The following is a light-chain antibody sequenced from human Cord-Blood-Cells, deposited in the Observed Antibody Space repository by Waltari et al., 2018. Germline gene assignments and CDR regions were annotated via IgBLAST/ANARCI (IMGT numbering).Light chain of an antibody. CDR1: ALPKQY. Sequence: SYELTQPPSVSVSPGQTARITCSGDALPKQYAYWYQQKPGQAPGLVIYKDSERPSGIPERFSGASSGTTVTLTISGVQAEDEADDYCQSADSSGTYYVFGTGTKVTVL. CDR2: KDS. CDR3: QSADSSGTYYV. J-gene: IGLJ1*01. V-gene: IGLV3-25*03.